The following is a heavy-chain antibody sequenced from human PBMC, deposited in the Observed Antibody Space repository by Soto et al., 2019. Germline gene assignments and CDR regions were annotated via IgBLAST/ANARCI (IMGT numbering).Heavy chain of an antibody. V-gene: IGHV3-48*02. CDR3: ARSRNLDY. CDR2: ISSSSSTI. J-gene: IGHJ4*02. Sequence: GGSLRLSCAASGFTFNTYTMNWVRQAPGKGLECVSSISSSSSTIYYADSVKGRFTISRDNAKNSLYLQMNSLRDEDTAVYYCARSRNLDYWGQGTLVTVSS. CDR1: GFTFNTYT.